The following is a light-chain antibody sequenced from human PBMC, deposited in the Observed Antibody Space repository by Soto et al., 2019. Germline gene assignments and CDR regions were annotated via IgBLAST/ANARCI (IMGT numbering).Light chain of an antibody. CDR1: QSLLHSNGYNY. CDR2: LGS. CDR3: MQALQTPPT. J-gene: IGKJ1*01. V-gene: IGKV2-28*01. Sequence: LVMTQSPLYLPVTPGEPASISCRSSQSLLHSNGYNYLDWYLQKPGQSPQLLIYLGSNRASGVPDRFSGSGSGTDFTLKISRVEAEDFGVYYCMQALQTPPTFGQGTKLDSK.